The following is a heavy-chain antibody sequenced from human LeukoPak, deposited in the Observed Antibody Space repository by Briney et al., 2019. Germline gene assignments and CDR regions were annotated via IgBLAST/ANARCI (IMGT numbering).Heavy chain of an antibody. J-gene: IGHJ4*02. D-gene: IGHD6-19*01. V-gene: IGHV1-24*01. CDR3: ATNAGSQWLVHDY. CDR2: FDPEDGET. Sequence: ASVKVSCKVSGYTLTKLSMHWVRQAPGKGLEWMGGFDPEDGETIYAQKFQGRVTMTEDTSTDTAYMELSSLRSEDTAVCYCATNAGSQWLVHDYWGQGTLVTVSS. CDR1: GYTLTKLS.